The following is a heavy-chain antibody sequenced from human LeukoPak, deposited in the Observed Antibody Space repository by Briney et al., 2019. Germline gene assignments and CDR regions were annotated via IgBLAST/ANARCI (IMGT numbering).Heavy chain of an antibody. D-gene: IGHD2-8*01. CDR1: GFTFSTYS. CDR2: ISSSSYT. CDR3: AGRGCTDGVCHFDY. V-gene: IGHV3-21*01. J-gene: IGHJ4*02. Sequence: GSLRLSCAASGFTFSTYSMNWVRQAPGKGLEWVSSISSSSYTYYSDSVKGRFTISRDNAKNSLYLQMNSLRAEDTAVYYCAGRGCTDGVCHFDYWGQGTLVTVSS.